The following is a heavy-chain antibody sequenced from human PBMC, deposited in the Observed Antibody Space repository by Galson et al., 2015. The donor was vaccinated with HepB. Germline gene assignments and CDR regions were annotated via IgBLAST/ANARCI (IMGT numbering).Heavy chain of an antibody. V-gene: IGHV3-48*01. Sequence: SLRLSCAASGFTFSSYSMNWVRQAPGKELEWVSYISSSSSTIYYADSVKGRFTISRDNAKNSLYLQMNSLRAEDTAVYYCARSRQQQPVNWFDPWGQGTLVTVSS. CDR2: ISSSSSTI. CDR3: ARSRQQQPVNWFDP. CDR1: GFTFSSYS. D-gene: IGHD6-13*01. J-gene: IGHJ5*02.